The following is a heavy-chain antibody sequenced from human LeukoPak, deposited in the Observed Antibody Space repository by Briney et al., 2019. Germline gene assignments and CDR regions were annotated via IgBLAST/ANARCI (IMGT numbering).Heavy chain of an antibody. CDR1: GGSINSGDYY. V-gene: IGHV4-61*02. J-gene: IGHJ4*02. Sequence: PSQTLSLTCTVSGGSINSGDYYWSWIRQPAGKGLEWIGRIYTSGSTNYNPSLKSRVTISVGTSKNQFSLKLSSVTAADTAVYYCARGPYYYDSSGCFDYWGQGTLVSVSS. D-gene: IGHD3-22*01. CDR2: IYTSGST. CDR3: ARGPYYYDSSGCFDY.